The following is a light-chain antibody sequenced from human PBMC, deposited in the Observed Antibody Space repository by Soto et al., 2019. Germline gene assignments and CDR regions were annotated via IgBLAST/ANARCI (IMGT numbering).Light chain of an antibody. CDR3: QTWGTGIPYVV. V-gene: IGLV4-69*01. CDR2: LNSDGSH. J-gene: IGLJ2*01. Sequence: QPVLTQSPSASASLGASVKLTCTLSSGHSSYAIAWHQQQPEKGPRYLMKLNSDGSHSKGDGIPDRFSGSSSGAERYLTISSLQSEDEADYYGQTWGTGIPYVVFGGGTKLTVL. CDR1: SGHSSYA.